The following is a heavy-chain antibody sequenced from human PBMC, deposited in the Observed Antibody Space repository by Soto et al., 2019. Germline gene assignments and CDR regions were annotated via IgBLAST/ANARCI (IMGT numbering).Heavy chain of an antibody. Sequence: GGSLRLSCTASGFTFGDYAMSWFRQAPGKGLEWVGFIRSKAYGGTTEYAASVKGRFTISRDDSKSIAYLQMNSLKTEDTAVYYCTSATTMVRGAPFYYYYYGMDVWGQGTTVTVSS. CDR2: IRSKAYGGTT. V-gene: IGHV3-49*03. CDR1: GFTFGDYA. D-gene: IGHD3-10*01. J-gene: IGHJ6*02. CDR3: TSATTMVRGAPFYYYYYGMDV.